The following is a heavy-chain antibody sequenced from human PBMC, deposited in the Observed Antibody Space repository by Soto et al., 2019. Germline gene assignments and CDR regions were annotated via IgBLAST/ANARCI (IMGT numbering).Heavy chain of an antibody. J-gene: IGHJ4*02. Sequence: EVQLVESGGGLVQPGGSLRLSCAASGFTFSRFELHWVRQAPGKGLEWISYISSSGSTAYYASSVEGRFTISRDNAHDSVDLHMDSLRAEDTALYSCTRAAWFPYLSFYWGQGALVTVSS. V-gene: IGHV3-48*03. CDR2: ISSSGSTA. CDR1: GFTFSRFE. CDR3: TRAAWFPYLSFY. D-gene: IGHD3-10*01.